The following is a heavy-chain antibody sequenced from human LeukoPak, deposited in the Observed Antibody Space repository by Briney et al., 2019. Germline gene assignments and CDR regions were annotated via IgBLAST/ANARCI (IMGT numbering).Heavy chain of an antibody. CDR3: AKDQRYYDSSGLIDY. J-gene: IGHJ4*02. Sequence: PGGSLRLSCAASGFTFSSYAMSWVRQAPGKGLEWVSDISGSGGSTYYADSVKGRFTISRDNSKNTLYLQMNSLRAEDTAVYYCAKDQRYYDSSGLIDYWGQGTLVTVSS. V-gene: IGHV3-23*01. CDR1: GFTFSSYA. D-gene: IGHD3-22*01. CDR2: ISGSGGST.